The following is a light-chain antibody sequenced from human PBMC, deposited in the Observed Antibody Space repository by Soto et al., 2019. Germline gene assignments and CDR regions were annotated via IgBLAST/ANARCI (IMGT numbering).Light chain of an antibody. CDR1: QSVRSSS. CDR3: QQYGDAPDTDRWT. V-gene: IGKV3-20*01. Sequence: EIVLTQSPGTLSLSPGERASLSCRASQSVRSSSLAWYQQKPGQPPRLLIYGASSRATGIPDRFSGSGSGTDFTLTISRREPDDFAVYFCQQYGDAPDTDRWTFGPGTKVEIK. J-gene: IGKJ1*01. CDR2: GAS.